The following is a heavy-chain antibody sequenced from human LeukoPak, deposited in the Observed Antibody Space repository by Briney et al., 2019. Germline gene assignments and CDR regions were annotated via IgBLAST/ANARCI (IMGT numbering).Heavy chain of an antibody. V-gene: IGHV3-49*04. CDR1: GFTIGDYA. CDR3: TRGYDFWSGPTHFDY. CDR2: IRSKAYGGTT. Sequence: GGSLRLSCTASGFTIGDYAVSWVRQAPGKGLAWVGFIRSKAYGGTTEYAASVKGRFTISRDDSKSIAYLQMNSLKTEDTAVYYCTRGYDFWSGPTHFDYWGQGTLVTVSS. J-gene: IGHJ4*02. D-gene: IGHD3-3*01.